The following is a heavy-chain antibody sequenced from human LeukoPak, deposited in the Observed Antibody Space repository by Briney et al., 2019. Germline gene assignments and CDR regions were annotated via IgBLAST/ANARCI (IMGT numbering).Heavy chain of an antibody. D-gene: IGHD3-22*01. Sequence: SETLSLTCTVSGGSISSYYWSWIRQPPGKGLEWIGEINHSGSTNYNPSLKSRVTISVDTSKNQFSLKLSSVTAADTAVYYCARVEVVVVILFWGQGTLVTVSS. CDR3: ARVEVVVVILF. V-gene: IGHV4-34*01. CDR1: GGSISSYY. J-gene: IGHJ4*02. CDR2: INHSGST.